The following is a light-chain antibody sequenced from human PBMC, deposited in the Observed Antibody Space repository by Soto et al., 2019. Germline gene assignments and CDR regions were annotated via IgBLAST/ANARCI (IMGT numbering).Light chain of an antibody. Sequence: DIVMTQSPDSLAVSLGERATINCKSSQSVLYTPNNKNYLAWYQQKPGQPPKLLIYWASTRESGVPDRFSGSGSGTDFTLTISSLQAEDVAVYHCQQYYSDPQTFGQGTKVEI. V-gene: IGKV4-1*01. CDR2: WAS. CDR1: QSVLYTPNNKNY. CDR3: QQYYSDPQT. J-gene: IGKJ1*01.